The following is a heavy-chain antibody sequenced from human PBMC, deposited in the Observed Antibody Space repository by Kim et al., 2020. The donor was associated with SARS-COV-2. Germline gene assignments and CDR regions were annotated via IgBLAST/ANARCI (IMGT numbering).Heavy chain of an antibody. D-gene: IGHD3-3*02. CDR1: GFTFTNSW. CDR3: ARHFFYRFDY. Sequence: GGSLRLSCAASGFTFTNSWMTWVRQAPGKGLEWVANVKKDGIGKDYADSIQGRFTISRDNVENSAYLQMDSLRVEDTAVYYCARHFFYRFDYWGQG. J-gene: IGHJ4*02. CDR2: VKKDGIGK. V-gene: IGHV3-7*01.